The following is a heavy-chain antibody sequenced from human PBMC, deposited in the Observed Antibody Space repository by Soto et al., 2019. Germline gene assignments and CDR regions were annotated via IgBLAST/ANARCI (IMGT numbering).Heavy chain of an antibody. V-gene: IGHV1-8*01. CDR3: ARGPSKGYSSGWRLRNWFDP. CDR1: GYTFTSYD. CDR2: MNPNSGNT. J-gene: IGHJ5*02. D-gene: IGHD6-19*01. Sequence: ASVKVSCKASGYTFTSYDINWVRQATGQGLEWMGWMNPNSGNTGYAQKFQGRVTMTRNTSISTAYMELSSLRSEDTAGYYWARGPSKGYSSGWRLRNWFDPWGQGTLVTVSS.